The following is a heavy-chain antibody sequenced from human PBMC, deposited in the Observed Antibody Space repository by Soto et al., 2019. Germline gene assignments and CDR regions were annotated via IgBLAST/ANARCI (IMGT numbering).Heavy chain of an antibody. J-gene: IGHJ4*02. V-gene: IGHV1-69*01. CDR1: GGTFSRHA. D-gene: IGHD3-22*01. CDR2: IIPIFGTA. CDR3: ARGWGYDSNDYYYAY. Sequence: QVQLVQSGAEVRKPGSSVKVSCKASGGTFSRHAISWVRQAPGQGLEWMGGIIPIFGTANNAQKLQGRVTIIADESTSTVYMELSSLRSEDTAMYYCARGWGYDSNDYYYAYWGQGTLVIVSS.